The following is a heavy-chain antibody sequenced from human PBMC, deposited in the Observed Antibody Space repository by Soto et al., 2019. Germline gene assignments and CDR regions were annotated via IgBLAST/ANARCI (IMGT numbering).Heavy chain of an antibody. Sequence: EVQLLESGGGLVQPGGSLRLSCAASGFTFSSSAMSWVRQAPGKGLEWVSAISGRGDKTYYTDSVKGRFTISRDNSKNMLYLQMNSLRAEDTAVYYCAKEKDSSGWFDYWGQGTLVTVSS. J-gene: IGHJ4*02. CDR1: GFTFSSSA. CDR2: ISGRGDKT. D-gene: IGHD6-19*01. CDR3: AKEKDSSGWFDY. V-gene: IGHV3-23*01.